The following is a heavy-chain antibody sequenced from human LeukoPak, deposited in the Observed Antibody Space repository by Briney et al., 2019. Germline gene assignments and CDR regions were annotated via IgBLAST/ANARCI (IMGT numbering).Heavy chain of an antibody. CDR2: INHSGST. J-gene: IGHJ4*02. CDR3: ARHVDSSGWYRSYFDY. V-gene: IGHV4-34*01. CDR1: DGSISSYY. Sequence: SETLSLTCTVSDGSISSYYWSWIRQPPGKGLEWIGEINHSGSTNYNPSLKSRVTISVDTSKNQFALKLTSVSAADTAVYYCARHVDSSGWYRSYFDYWGQGTLVTVSS. D-gene: IGHD6-19*01.